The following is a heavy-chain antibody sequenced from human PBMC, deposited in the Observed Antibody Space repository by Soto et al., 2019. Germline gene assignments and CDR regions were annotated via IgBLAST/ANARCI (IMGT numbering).Heavy chain of an antibody. CDR3: ARSSNAIIGTMKFDH. Sequence: SETLSLTCAVYGGSFSGYYWSWIRQPPGKGLEWIGEINHSGSTNYNPSLKSRVTISLDKSNNEVSLKLSSVTAADTAIYYCARSSNAIIGTMKFDHWGHGILVTVSS. J-gene: IGHJ4*01. CDR2: INHSGST. V-gene: IGHV4-34*01. CDR1: GGSFSGYY. D-gene: IGHD1-20*01.